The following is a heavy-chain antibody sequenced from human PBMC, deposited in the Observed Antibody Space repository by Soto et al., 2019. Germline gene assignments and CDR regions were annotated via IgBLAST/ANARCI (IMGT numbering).Heavy chain of an antibody. CDR2: IIPIFGTA. D-gene: IGHD2-2*01. V-gene: IGHV1-69*13. CDR1: GGTFSSYA. CDR3: ARDSGYCSSTSCYQLDY. Sequence: ASVKVSCKASGGTFSSYAISWVRQAPGQGLEWMGGIIPIFGTASYAQKFQGRVTITADESTSTAYMELSSLRSEDTAVYYCARDSGYCSSTSCYQLDYWGQGTLVTVSS. J-gene: IGHJ4*02.